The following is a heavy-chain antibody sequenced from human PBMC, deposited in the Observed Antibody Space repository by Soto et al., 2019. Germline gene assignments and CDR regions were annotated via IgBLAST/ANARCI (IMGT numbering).Heavy chain of an antibody. CDR3: ARDGNSRIRDHTATDTFDY. Sequence: GASVKVSCKASGYTFTSYAISWVRQAPGQGLEWMGRIIPILGIANYAQKFQGRVTITADKSTSTAFMELSSLRSEDTAVYYCARDGNSRIRDHTATDTFDYWGQGTLVTVSS. J-gene: IGHJ4*02. CDR1: GYTFTSYA. CDR2: IIPILGIA. D-gene: IGHD5-18*01. V-gene: IGHV1-69*04.